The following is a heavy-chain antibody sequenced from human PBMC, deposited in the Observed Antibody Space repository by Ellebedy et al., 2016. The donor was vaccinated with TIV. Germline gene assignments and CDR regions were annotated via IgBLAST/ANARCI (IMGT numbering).Heavy chain of an antibody. Sequence: PGGSLRLSCEASGFAFTPYSINWVRQAPGKGLEWVSSISGQNTYIYYADSVKGRFTISRDNAKNSVFLQMNSLRTEDTAVYYCARDGVSESGSIFYFDHWGQGTVVTVSS. D-gene: IGHD3-3*01. V-gene: IGHV3-21*01. CDR3: ARDGVSESGSIFYFDH. CDR2: ISGQNTYI. CDR1: GFAFTPYS. J-gene: IGHJ4*02.